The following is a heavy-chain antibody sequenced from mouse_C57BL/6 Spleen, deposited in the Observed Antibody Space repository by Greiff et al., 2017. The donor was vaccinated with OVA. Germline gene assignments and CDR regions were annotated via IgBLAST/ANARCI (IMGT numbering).Heavy chain of an antibody. V-gene: IGHV1-55*01. CDR3: ARDGYYYFDV. Sequence: VQLQQPGAELVKPGASVKMSCKASGYTFTSYWITWVKQRPGQGLEWIGDIYPGSGSTNYNEKFKSKATLTVDTSSSTAYMQLSSRTSEDSAVYYCARDGYYYFDVWGTGTTVTVSS. D-gene: IGHD2-3*01. CDR2: IYPGSGST. CDR1: GYTFTSYW. J-gene: IGHJ1*03.